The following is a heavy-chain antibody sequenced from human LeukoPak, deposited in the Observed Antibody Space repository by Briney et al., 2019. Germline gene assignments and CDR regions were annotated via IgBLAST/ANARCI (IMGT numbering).Heavy chain of an antibody. CDR1: GFTFSSYS. CDR3: ARDIGSNYDILTPPR. CDR2: ISSSSSTI. V-gene: IGHV3-48*01. J-gene: IGHJ4*02. D-gene: IGHD3-9*01. Sequence: PGGSLRLSCAASGFTFSSYSMNWVRQAPGKGLEWVSYISSSSSTIYYADSVKDRFTISRDNSKNTLYLQMNSLRAEDTAVYYCARDIGSNYDILTPPRWGQGTLVTVSS.